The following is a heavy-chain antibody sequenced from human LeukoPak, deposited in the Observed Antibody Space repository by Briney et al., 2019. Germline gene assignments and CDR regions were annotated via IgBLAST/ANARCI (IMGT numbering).Heavy chain of an antibody. J-gene: IGHJ6*03. CDR2: INSDGSST. CDR3: AREGYYYNRDV. CDR1: GFTFSSYW. Sequence: PGGSLRLSCAASGFTFSSYWMHWVRQAPGKGLVWVSRINSDGSSTSYADSVKGRFTISRDNAKNTLYLQMNSLRAEDTAVYYGAREGYYYNRDVWGKGTMVTVSS. V-gene: IGHV3-74*01.